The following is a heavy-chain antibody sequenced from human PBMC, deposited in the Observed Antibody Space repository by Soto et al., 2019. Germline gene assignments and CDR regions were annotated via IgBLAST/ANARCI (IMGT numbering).Heavy chain of an antibody. CDR1: GGTFSSYA. CDR3: SRVTDWSSDSCYSGGWSY. CDR2: IIPIFGTA. J-gene: IGHJ1*01. D-gene: IGHD2-2*01. Sequence: QVQLVQSGAEVKKPGSSVKVSCKASGGTFSSYAINWVRQAPGQGLEWMGGIIPIFGTANYAQKFQSRVTITADEYKSKVYMELSSLRSDDTDVYDCSRVTDWSSDSCYSGGWSYWGKGTLVTVSS. V-gene: IGHV1-69*01.